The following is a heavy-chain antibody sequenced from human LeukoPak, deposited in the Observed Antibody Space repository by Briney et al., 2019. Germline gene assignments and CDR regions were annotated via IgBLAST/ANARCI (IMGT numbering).Heavy chain of an antibody. Sequence: SETLSLTCAVYGGSFSGYYWSWIRQPPGKGLEWIGGINHSGSTNYNPSLKSRVTISVDTSKNQFSLKLSSVTAADTAVYYCARGLTTYYYGSGRSMSWFDPWGQGTLVTVSS. J-gene: IGHJ5*02. CDR1: GGSFSGYY. V-gene: IGHV4-34*01. D-gene: IGHD3-10*01. CDR2: INHSGST. CDR3: ARGLTTYYYGSGRSMSWFDP.